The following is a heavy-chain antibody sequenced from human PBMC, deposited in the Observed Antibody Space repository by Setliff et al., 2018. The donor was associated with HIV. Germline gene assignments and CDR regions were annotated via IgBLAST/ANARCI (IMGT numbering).Heavy chain of an antibody. CDR3: TRENDSSGYYYSNY. J-gene: IGHJ4*02. CDR1: GFTFSNAW. V-gene: IGHV3-49*04. D-gene: IGHD3-22*01. CDR2: IRSKAYGGTT. Sequence: AGGSLRLPCAASGFTFSNAWMSWVRQAPGKGLEWVGFIRSKAYGGTTEYAASVKGRFTISRDDSKSIAYLQMNSLKTEDTAVYYCTRENDSSGYYYSNYWGQGTLVTVSS.